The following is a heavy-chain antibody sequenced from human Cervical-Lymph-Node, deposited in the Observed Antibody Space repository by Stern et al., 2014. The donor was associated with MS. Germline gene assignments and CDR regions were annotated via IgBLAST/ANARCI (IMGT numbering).Heavy chain of an antibody. CDR1: GGSISSGMYH. CDR2: VHYSGST. Sequence: QVQLQESGPGLVRPSETLSLICTVSGGSISSGMYHWAWIRQPPGKGLEWIGSVHYSGSTYPKPSLRSRISLSVDPSKNQFSLRLSSVTAADTAVYFCARENAVEVPATYASGLDIWGQGTTVTVSS. D-gene: IGHD2-2*01. CDR3: ARENAVEVPATYASGLDI. V-gene: IGHV4-39*02. J-gene: IGHJ6*02.